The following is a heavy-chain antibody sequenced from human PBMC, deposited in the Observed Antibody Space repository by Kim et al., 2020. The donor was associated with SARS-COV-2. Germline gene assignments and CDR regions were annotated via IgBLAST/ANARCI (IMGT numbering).Heavy chain of an antibody. Sequence: FQGRVTITADTSTSTAYMELSSLRSEDTAVYYCAREGGLVGATSGSYFDYWGQGTLVTVSS. CDR3: AREGGLVGATSGSYFDY. D-gene: IGHD1-26*01. J-gene: IGHJ4*02. V-gene: IGHV1-69*04.